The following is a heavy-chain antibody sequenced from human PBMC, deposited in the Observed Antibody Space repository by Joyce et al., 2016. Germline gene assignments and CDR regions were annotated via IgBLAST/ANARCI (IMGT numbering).Heavy chain of an antibody. D-gene: IGHD3-10*01. CDR1: GYTFTDYY. V-gene: IGHV1-69-2*01. CDR3: ATVDYYYGSGTPRDYYYYMDV. Sequence: EVQLVQSGAEVKKPGATVKISCKVSGYTFTDYYMHWVQQAHGKGLEWMGLVDPEEGETLYAEKVQGRVTITAGTSTDTAYMELSSLRSEDTAVYYCATVDYYYGSGTPRDYYYYMDVWGKGTTVTVSS. J-gene: IGHJ6*03. CDR2: VDPEEGET.